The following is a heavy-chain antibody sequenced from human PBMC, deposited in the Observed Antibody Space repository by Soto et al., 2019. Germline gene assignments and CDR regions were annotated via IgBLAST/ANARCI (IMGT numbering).Heavy chain of an antibody. J-gene: IGHJ5*02. Sequence: QVQLVQSGAEVKKPGASVKVSCKASGYTFTSYGISWVRQAPGQGLEWMGWISAYNGNTNYAQKLQGRVTMTTDTSHTTAVRVLRCLWSGDRAGYYRARGGGRGITIFGVVITNWFDPWGQGTLVTVSS. D-gene: IGHD3-3*01. CDR3: ARGGGRGITIFGVVITNWFDP. CDR2: ISAYNGNT. CDR1: GYTFTSYG. V-gene: IGHV1-18*04.